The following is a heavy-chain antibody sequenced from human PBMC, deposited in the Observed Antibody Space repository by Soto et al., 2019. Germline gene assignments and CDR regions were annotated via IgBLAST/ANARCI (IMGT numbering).Heavy chain of an antibody. CDR3: ARSVDP. CDR1: GGSISSGGYY. Sequence: QVQLQESGPGLVKPSQTLSLTCTVSGGSISSGGYYWSWIRQHPGKGLEWIGYIFYSGTTYYNPSLXSXXTISVDTSKNQFSLKLSSVTAAATAVYCCARSVDPWGQGTLVTVSS. V-gene: IGHV4-31*03. CDR2: IFYSGTT. J-gene: IGHJ5*02.